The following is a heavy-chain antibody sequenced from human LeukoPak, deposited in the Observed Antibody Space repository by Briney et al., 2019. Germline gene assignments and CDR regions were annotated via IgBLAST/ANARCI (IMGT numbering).Heavy chain of an antibody. J-gene: IGHJ4*02. D-gene: IGHD6-13*01. CDR2: ISSSSSTI. V-gene: IGHV3-48*04. CDR3: AKEFIAAAGYFDY. CDR1: GFTFSSYS. Sequence: GSLRLSCAASGFTFSSYSMNWVRQAPGKGLEWVSYISSSSSTIYYADSVRGRFTISRDNAKNSLFLQINSLRAEDTAVYYCAKEFIAAAGYFDYWGQGTLVTVSS.